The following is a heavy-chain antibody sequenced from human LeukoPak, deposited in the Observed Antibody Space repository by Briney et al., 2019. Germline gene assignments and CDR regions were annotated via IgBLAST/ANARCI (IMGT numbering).Heavy chain of an antibody. CDR2: ISWNSGSI. CDR3: AKDSTFAVAGYFDY. J-gene: IGHJ4*02. Sequence: PGGSLRLSCAASGFTFDDYAMHWVRQAPGKGLEGVSGISWNSGSIGYADAVKGRFTISRDNAKNSLYLQMNSLRAEDTALYYCAKDSTFAVAGYFDYWGQGTLVAVSS. CDR1: GFTFDDYA. D-gene: IGHD6-19*01. V-gene: IGHV3-9*01.